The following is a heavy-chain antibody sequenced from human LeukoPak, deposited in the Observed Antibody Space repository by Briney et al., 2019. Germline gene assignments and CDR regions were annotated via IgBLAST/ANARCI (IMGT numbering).Heavy chain of an antibody. CDR3: ARDRRTLDY. V-gene: IGHV3-7*01. CDR1: GFTFTNDF. Sequence: GGSLRLSCAASGFTFTNDFMTWVRQAPGKGLEWVANMKVDGSDIHYVDSVKGRFTISRDNAKNSLYLQMNSLRAEDTAVYYCARDRRTLDYWGQGTLVTVSS. J-gene: IGHJ4*02. CDR2: MKVDGSDI. D-gene: IGHD1-7*01.